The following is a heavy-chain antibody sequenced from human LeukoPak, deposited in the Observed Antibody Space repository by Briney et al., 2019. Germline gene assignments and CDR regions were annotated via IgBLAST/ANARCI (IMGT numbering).Heavy chain of an antibody. V-gene: IGHV1-69*04. J-gene: IGHJ3*02. Sequence: GASVKVSCKASRGTFSSYAISWVRQPPGQGLEWMGRIIPILGIANYAQKFQGRVTITADKSTSTAYMELSSLRSEDTAVYYCASTRSVGDAFDIWGQGTMVTVSS. CDR2: IIPILGIA. D-gene: IGHD4-23*01. CDR3: ASTRSVGDAFDI. CDR1: RGTFSSYA.